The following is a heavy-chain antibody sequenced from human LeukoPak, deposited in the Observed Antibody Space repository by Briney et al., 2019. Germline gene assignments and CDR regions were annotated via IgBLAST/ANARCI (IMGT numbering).Heavy chain of an antibody. CDR2: ISGSGGST. J-gene: IGHJ4*02. V-gene: IGHV3-23*01. CDR1: GFIFSNYA. D-gene: IGHD2-2*01. Sequence: GGSLRLSCAASGFIFSNYALSWVRQAPGKGLEWVSAISGSGGSTYYADSVKGRFTISRDNSKNTLYLQMNSLRAEDTAVYYCAKGSGLVPAAMSADYWGQGTLVTVSS. CDR3: AKGSGLVPAAMSADY.